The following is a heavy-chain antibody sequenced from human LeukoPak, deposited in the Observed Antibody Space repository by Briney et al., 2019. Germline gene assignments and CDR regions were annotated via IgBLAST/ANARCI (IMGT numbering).Heavy chain of an antibody. CDR2: IYYSGST. J-gene: IGHJ3*02. V-gene: IGHV4-59*04. D-gene: IGHD3-3*01. Sequence: SETLSLTCTVSGSSISSYYWSWIRQPPGKGLEWIGYIYYSGSTYYNPSLKSRVTISVDTSKNQFSLKLSSVTAADTAVYYCARHTYYDFWSGYYSPNDAFDIWGQGTMVTVSS. CDR3: ARHTYYDFWSGYYSPNDAFDI. CDR1: GSSISSYY.